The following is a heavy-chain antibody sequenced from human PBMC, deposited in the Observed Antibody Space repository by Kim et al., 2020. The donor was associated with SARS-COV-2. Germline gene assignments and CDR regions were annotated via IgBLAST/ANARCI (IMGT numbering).Heavy chain of an antibody. V-gene: IGHV4-4*02. J-gene: IGHJ4*02. CDR3: ARGWAXSGWVTYXXY. CDR1: GGSISSSNW. Sequence: SETLSLTCAVSGGSISSSNWWSWVRQPPGKGLEWIGEIYHSGSTNYNPSLKSRVTISVDKSKNQFSLKLSSVTAADTAVYYCARGWAXSGWVTYXXYWGQGTLXTXSS. CDR2: IYHSGST. D-gene: IGHD6-19*01.